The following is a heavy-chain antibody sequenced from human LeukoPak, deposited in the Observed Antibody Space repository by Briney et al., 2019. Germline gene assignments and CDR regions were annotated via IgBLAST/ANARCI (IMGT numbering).Heavy chain of an antibody. Sequence: ASVKVSCKASGYTFTGYYMHWVRQAPGQGLEWMGWINPNSCGTNYAQKFQGRGTMTRDTSISTAYMELSRLRSDDTAVYYCATSMVRGVPQNNWGQGTLVTVSS. V-gene: IGHV1-2*02. CDR2: INPNSCGT. CDR3: ATSMVRGVPQNN. CDR1: GYTFTGYY. D-gene: IGHD3-10*01. J-gene: IGHJ4*02.